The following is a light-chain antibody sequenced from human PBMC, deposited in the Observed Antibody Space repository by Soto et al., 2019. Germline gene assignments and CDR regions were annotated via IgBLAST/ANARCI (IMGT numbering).Light chain of an antibody. CDR1: HDISYF. Sequence: DIQMTQSPSSLFASVGDRVTITCQASHDISYFLNWYQHSPGKARKHLIYDAPNLKTGVRSRFSGSGLGTDFTLTISSLQPEDIATYYCQQYENLPVFGPGTRVEIK. V-gene: IGKV1-33*01. CDR2: DAP. J-gene: IGKJ1*01. CDR3: QQYENLPV.